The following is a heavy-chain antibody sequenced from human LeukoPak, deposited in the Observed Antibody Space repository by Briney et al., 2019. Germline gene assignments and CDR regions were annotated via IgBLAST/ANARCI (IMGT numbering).Heavy chain of an antibody. V-gene: IGHV3-74*01. Sequence: QPGGSLTLSCAAAGFTFSSYWMHWVRQAPGKGLVWVSRINSDGRTTTYADSVRGRFTISRDNAKNTLYLQMNSLRAEDTAVYYCAREYSSWFDYWGQGTLVSVSS. CDR1: GFTFSSYW. D-gene: IGHD6-6*01. J-gene: IGHJ4*02. CDR3: AREYSSWFDY. CDR2: INSDGRTT.